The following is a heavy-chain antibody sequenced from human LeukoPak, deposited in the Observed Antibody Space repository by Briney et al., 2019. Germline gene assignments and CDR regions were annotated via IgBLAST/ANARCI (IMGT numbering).Heavy chain of an antibody. J-gene: IGHJ5*02. D-gene: IGHD3-16*02. CDR1: GGSISSGGYS. CDR3: AREGDYVWGRYRSWWFDP. CDR2: IYHSGST. Sequence: SETLSLTCAVSGGSISSGGYSWSWIRQPPGNGLEWIGYIYHSGSTYYNPSLKSRVTISVDRSKNQFSLKLSSVTAADTAVYYCAREGDYVWGRYRSWWFDPWGQGTLVTVSS. V-gene: IGHV4-30-2*01.